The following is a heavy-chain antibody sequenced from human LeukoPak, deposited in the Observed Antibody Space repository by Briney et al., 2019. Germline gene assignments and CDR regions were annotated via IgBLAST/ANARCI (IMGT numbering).Heavy chain of an antibody. Sequence: ASVKVSCKASGYTFTGYYMHWVRQAPGQGLEWVGWINPNSGGTNYAQKFQGRVTMTRDTSISTAYMELSRLRSDDTAVYYCARDPTTVVSGYYYYYMDVWGKGTTVTVSS. CDR2: INPNSGGT. V-gene: IGHV1-2*02. CDR3: ARDPTTVVSGYYYYYMDV. CDR1: GYTFTGYY. J-gene: IGHJ6*03. D-gene: IGHD4-23*01.